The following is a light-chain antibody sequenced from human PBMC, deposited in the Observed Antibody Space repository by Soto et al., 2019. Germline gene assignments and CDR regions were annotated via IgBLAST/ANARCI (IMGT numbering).Light chain of an antibody. CDR3: QQYGSSPYT. CDR1: QSVSSSY. J-gene: IGKJ2*01. CDR2: GAS. Sequence: EIVLTQSPGTLSLSPGERATLSCRASQSVSSSYLAWYQQKPGQAPRLLIYGASSMATGIPDMFSGSWSGTDFTLTISRLEPEDFAVYYCQQYGSSPYTFGQGTKLEIK. V-gene: IGKV3-20*01.